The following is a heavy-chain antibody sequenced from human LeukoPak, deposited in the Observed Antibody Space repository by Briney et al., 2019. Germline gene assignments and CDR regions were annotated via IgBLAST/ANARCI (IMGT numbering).Heavy chain of an antibody. J-gene: IGHJ6*03. CDR1: GGSISSYY. Sequence: PSETLSLTCTVSGGSISSYYWSWIRQPAGKGLEWIGRIHASGTTNYNPSLKSRVTMSVDTSKNQFSLKLSSVTAADTAVYYCARSYGDYSERFFYVYYYMDVWGKGTTVTVSS. CDR3: ARSYGDYSERFFYVYYYMDV. D-gene: IGHD4-17*01. V-gene: IGHV4-4*07. CDR2: IHASGTT.